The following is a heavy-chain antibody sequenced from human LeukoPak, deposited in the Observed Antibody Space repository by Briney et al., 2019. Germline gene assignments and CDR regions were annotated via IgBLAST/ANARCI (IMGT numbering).Heavy chain of an antibody. D-gene: IGHD5-18*01. CDR3: TRAGYGTAVYYYYMDV. CDR1: VFSFSGPR. Sequence: GGSLRLSCAASVFSFSGPRMSWVRQAPGKGLEWVANIKKDGSERYYVDSVKGRFTISRDNAKNSLYLQMNSMRADDTAVNYCTRAGYGTAVYYYYMDVWGKGTTVTVSS. V-gene: IGHV3-7*03. J-gene: IGHJ6*03. CDR2: IKKDGSER.